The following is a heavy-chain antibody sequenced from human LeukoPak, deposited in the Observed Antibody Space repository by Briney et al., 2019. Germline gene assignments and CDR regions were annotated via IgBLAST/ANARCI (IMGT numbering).Heavy chain of an antibody. V-gene: IGHV3-74*01. D-gene: IGHD6-19*01. J-gene: IGHJ4*02. CDR2: LNGDGSTT. CDR3: ARDLGFSSGWYIGY. Sequence: GGSLRLSCAASGFTFSSYWMHWVCQVPGRGLVWVSRLNGDGSTTNYADSVKGRFIISRDNAKNTLYLQMNSLRAEDTAVYYCARDLGFSSGWYIGYWGQGTLVTVSS. CDR1: GFTFSSYW.